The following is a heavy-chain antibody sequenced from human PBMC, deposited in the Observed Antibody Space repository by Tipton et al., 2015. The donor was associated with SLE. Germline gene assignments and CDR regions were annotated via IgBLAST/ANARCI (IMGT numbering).Heavy chain of an antibody. CDR2: ISGSGTYR. CDR3: ARDPTNFGVPNHAFDI. D-gene: IGHD3-3*01. J-gene: IGHJ3*02. CDR1: GFTLNPYS. V-gene: IGHV3-21*03. Sequence: LSCAASGFTLNPYSMNWVRQAPGKGLEWVSLISGSGTYRYYGDSVKGRFSVSRDNAKNSVYLQMNSLRAEDTALYYCARDPTNFGVPNHAFDIWGQGTIVTVSS.